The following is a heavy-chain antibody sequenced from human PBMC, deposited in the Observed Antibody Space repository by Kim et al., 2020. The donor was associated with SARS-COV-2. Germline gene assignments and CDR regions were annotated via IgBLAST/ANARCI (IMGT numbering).Heavy chain of an antibody. V-gene: IGHV4-39*01. CDR1: GGSISSSSYY. CDR2: IYYSGST. CDR3: ARRFGGVIVIGYFDY. D-gene: IGHD3-16*02. J-gene: IGHJ4*02. Sequence: SETLSLTCTVSGGSISSSSYYWGWIRQPPGKGLEWIGSIYYSGSTYYNPSLKSRVTISVDTSKNQFSLKLSSVTAADTAVYYCARRFGGVIVIGYFDYWGQGTLVTVSS.